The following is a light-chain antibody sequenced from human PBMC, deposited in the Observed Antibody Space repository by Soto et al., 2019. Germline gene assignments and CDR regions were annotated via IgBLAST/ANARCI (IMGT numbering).Light chain of an antibody. Sequence: EIVMTQSPATLAGSPGETVTLSCRASQSLSDNLAWYQQKPGQAPRLLIFRASTSATGVPDRFSGRGSGTDFTLTIDRLEPEDFAMYYCQQYSDSPPTFGQGTKVEIK. V-gene: IGKV3-15*01. J-gene: IGKJ1*01. CDR3: QQYSDSPPT. CDR2: RAS. CDR1: QSLSDN.